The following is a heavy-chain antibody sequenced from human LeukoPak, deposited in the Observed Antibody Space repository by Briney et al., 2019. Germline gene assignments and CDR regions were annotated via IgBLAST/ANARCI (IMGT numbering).Heavy chain of an antibody. Sequence: SETLSLTCTVSGGSIGNFFWSWIRQSPGEGLEWIGFIYESGRTSYNPSLKSRVTISVDMSKNQFSLRLTSMTAADTAVYYCARDWELGHWGRGILVTVTS. D-gene: IGHD1-26*01. V-gene: IGHV4-59*01. CDR1: GGSIGNFF. J-gene: IGHJ4*02. CDR3: ARDWELGH. CDR2: IYESGRT.